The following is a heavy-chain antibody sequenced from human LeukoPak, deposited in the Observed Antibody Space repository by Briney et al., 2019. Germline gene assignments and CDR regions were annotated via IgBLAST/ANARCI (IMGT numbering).Heavy chain of an antibody. CDR3: ASSRDIVVVPAAIYAFDI. V-gene: IGHV5-51*03. CDR1: GYSFTSYW. D-gene: IGHD2-2*01. Sequence: GESLKISCKGSGYSFTSYWIGWVRQMPGKGQEWIGIIYPGDSDTRYSPSFQGQVTISADKSISTAYLQWSSLKASDTAMYYCASSRDIVVVPAAIYAFDIWGQGTMVTVSS. J-gene: IGHJ3*02. CDR2: IYPGDSDT.